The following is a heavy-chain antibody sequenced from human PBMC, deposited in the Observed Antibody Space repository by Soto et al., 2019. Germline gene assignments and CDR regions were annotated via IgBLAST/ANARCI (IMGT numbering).Heavy chain of an antibody. V-gene: IGHV3-23*01. CDR2: ISGSGGST. CDR1: GFTFSSYT. J-gene: IGHJ4*02. Sequence: GGSLRLSCAASGFTFSSYTMSWVRQAPGKGLEWVSAISGSGGSTYYADSVKGRFTISRDNSKNTLYLQMNSLRAEDTAVYYCAKGRWGSGSYSHWGQGTLVTVSS. CDR3: AKGRWGSGSYSH. D-gene: IGHD3-10*01.